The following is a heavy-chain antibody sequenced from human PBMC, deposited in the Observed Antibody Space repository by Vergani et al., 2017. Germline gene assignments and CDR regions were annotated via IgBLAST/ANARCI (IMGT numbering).Heavy chain of an antibody. D-gene: IGHD5-12*01. CDR1: GFTFNHYA. Sequence: EVQLLESGGDLVQPGGSLRLSCAASGFTFNHYAMNWVRQAPGKGLEWVSGISGSGGSTYYAGSVKGRFTISRDSSKNTLYVQMNSLSAGDTAVYYCAKANPRNSGYDYLYYYHAMDVWGQETTVTVSS. CDR3: AKANPRNSGYDYLYYYHAMDV. V-gene: IGHV3-23*01. CDR2: ISGSGGST. J-gene: IGHJ6*02.